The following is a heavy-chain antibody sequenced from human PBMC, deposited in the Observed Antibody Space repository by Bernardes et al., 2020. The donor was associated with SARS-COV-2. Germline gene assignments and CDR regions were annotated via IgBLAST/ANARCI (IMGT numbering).Heavy chain of an antibody. Sequence: GGSLRLSCAASGFTFSSYWMHWVRQAPGKGLVWVSRINSDGSSTSYADSVKGRFTISRDNAKITLYLQMNSLRAEDTAVYYCARDLGIQLWLTYYYYGMDVWGQGTTVTVSS. CDR1: GFTFSSYW. D-gene: IGHD5-18*01. CDR2: INSDGSST. J-gene: IGHJ6*02. CDR3: ARDLGIQLWLTYYYYGMDV. V-gene: IGHV3-74*01.